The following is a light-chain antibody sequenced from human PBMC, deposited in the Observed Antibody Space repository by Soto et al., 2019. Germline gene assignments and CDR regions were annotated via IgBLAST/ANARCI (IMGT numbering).Light chain of an antibody. CDR2: DAS. CDR1: HNIYRW. J-gene: IGKJ1*01. CDR3: QQYNYYGT. Sequence: DIQMTQSPSTLSASVGDRITITCRASHNIYRWLDRDQQKPGKAPRLLIHDASSLERGGPARFTGSGSGTEFTLSITSLLTDDFATYDCQQYNYYGTFGQGTKV. V-gene: IGKV1-5*01.